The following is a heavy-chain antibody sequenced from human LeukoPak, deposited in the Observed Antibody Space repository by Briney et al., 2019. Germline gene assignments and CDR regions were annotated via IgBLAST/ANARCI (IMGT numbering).Heavy chain of an antibody. J-gene: IGHJ5*02. D-gene: IGHD3-16*01. Sequence: SETLSLTCRVSGGSINTSDYLWAWGRQPPGRGLEWIGDFYYNGVTCYNPSLKSRLTISVDTSRNQFSLTLTSVTAADTARYHCVSRTYLSGRVDPWGQGTLVTVSS. V-gene: IGHV4-39*01. CDR3: VSRTYLSGRVDP. CDR2: FYYNGVT. CDR1: GGSINTSDYL.